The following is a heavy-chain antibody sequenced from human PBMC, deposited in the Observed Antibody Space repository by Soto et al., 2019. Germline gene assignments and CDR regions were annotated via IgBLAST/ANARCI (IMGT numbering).Heavy chain of an antibody. D-gene: IGHD2-15*01. CDR3: ARRPWVAATHHYYYGMDV. V-gene: IGHV5-10-1*03. J-gene: IGHJ6*02. Sequence: EVQLVQSGAEVKKPGESLRISCKGSGYSFTSYWISWVRQMPGKGLEWMGRIDPSDSYTNYSPSFQGHVTISADKSISTAYLQWSSLKASDTAMYYCARRPWVAATHHYYYGMDVWGQGTTVTVSS. CDR1: GYSFTSYW. CDR2: IDPSDSYT.